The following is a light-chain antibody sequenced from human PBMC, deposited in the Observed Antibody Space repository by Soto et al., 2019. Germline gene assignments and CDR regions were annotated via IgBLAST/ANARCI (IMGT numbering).Light chain of an antibody. V-gene: IGLV2-8*01. CDR3: SSYAGSNIVV. Sequence: QSVLTQPPSVPGTPGQRVTISCSGTSSDVGGYNFVSWYQQHPGKAPKLMIYEVSERPSGVPDRFSGSKSGNTASLTVSGLQAEDEADYYCSSYAGSNIVVFGGGTKLTVL. CDR2: EVS. J-gene: IGLJ2*01. CDR1: SSDVGGYNF.